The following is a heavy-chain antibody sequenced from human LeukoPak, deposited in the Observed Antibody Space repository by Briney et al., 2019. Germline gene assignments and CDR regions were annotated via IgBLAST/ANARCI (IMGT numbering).Heavy chain of an antibody. CDR1: GFTFSSYS. V-gene: IGHV3-48*04. CDR2: ISSSSSTI. J-gene: IGHJ3*02. CDR3: AKWKGGNPAAHAFDI. D-gene: IGHD4-23*01. Sequence: PGGSLRLSCAASGFTFSSYSMNWVRQAPGKGLEWVSYISSSSSTIYYADSVKGRFTISRDNAKNSLYLQMNSLRAEDTAVYYCAKWKGGNPAAHAFDIWGQGTMVTVSS.